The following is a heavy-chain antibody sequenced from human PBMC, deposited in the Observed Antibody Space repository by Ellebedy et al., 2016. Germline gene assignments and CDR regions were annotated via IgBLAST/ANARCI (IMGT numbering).Heavy chain of an antibody. D-gene: IGHD6-13*01. CDR3: ARGDFSSWYEPRFDY. V-gene: IGHV1-18*04. CDR2: ISAYNGNT. J-gene: IGHJ4*02. Sequence: ASVKVSCKASGYTFTSYGISWVRQAPGQGLEWMGWISAYNGNTNYAQKLQGRVTMTTDTSTSTAYMELRSLRSDDTAVYYCARGDFSSWYEPRFDYWGQGTLVTVSS. CDR1: GYTFTSYG.